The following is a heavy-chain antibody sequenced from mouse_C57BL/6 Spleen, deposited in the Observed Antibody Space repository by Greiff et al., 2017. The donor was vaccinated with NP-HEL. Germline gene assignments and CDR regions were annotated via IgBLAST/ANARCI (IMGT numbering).Heavy chain of an antibody. J-gene: IGHJ4*01. D-gene: IGHD2-3*01. CDR3: ARDLYDGYSLYAMEY. Sequence: EVQLVESGGGLVKPGGSLKLSCAASGFTFSSYAMSWVRQTPEKRLEWVATISDGGSYTYYPDNVKGRFTISRDNAKNNLYLQMSHLKSEDTAMYYCARDLYDGYSLYAMEYWGQRTPVTVSS. CDR1: GFTFSSYA. V-gene: IGHV5-4*01. CDR2: ISDGGSYT.